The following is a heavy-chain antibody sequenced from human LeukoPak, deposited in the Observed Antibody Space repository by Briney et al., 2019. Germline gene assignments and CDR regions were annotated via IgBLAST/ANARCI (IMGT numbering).Heavy chain of an antibody. Sequence: PGGSLRLSCIASGFSFSGHWMHWARQLPGKGLVWVSRISPTGSTTSYADSVKGRFTVSRDNAKNTLYLQVNNLRAEDTAVYYCARGPNSTWSGLDFRGQGTLLTVSS. D-gene: IGHD6-6*01. V-gene: IGHV3-74*01. CDR2: ISPTGSTT. CDR1: GFSFSGHW. CDR3: ARGPNSTWSGLDF. J-gene: IGHJ4*02.